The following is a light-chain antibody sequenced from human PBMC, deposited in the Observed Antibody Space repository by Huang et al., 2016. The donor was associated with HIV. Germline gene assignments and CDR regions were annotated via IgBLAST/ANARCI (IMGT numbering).Light chain of an antibody. CDR3: QQSFSTPIT. J-gene: IGKJ3*01. CDR1: QSINSN. Sequence: DIQMTQSPSSLSASVGDTVTFTCRASQSINSNVNWYQQKAGKAPKLLIYAASSLQSEVPSRFSGSGSGTDFTLTVSSLQPEDFGTYYCQQSFSTPITFGPGT. V-gene: IGKV1-39*01. CDR2: AAS.